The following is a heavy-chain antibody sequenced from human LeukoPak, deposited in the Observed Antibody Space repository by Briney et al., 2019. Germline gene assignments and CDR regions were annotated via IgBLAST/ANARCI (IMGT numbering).Heavy chain of an antibody. CDR3: ARVWLSSGSYWYFDF. CDR1: GGSISSNY. J-gene: IGHJ2*01. CDR2: IYSSGNT. D-gene: IGHD3-22*01. V-gene: IGHV4-4*07. Sequence: SETLSLTCTVSGGSISSNYWSWIRQPAGKGLEYIGRIYSSGNTNYNPSLKSRVTMSVDTSKNQFSLLLHSVTAADTAVYYCARVWLSSGSYWYFDFWGRGTLVIVSS.